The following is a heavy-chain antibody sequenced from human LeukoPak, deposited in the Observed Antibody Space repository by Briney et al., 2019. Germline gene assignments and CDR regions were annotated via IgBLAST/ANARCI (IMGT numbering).Heavy chain of an antibody. CDR3: ARGFILYCGGDCYSDAFDI. CDR2: INHSGST. J-gene: IGHJ3*02. Sequence: SETLSLTCAVYGASFSGYYWTWIRQTPGKGLEWIGEINHSGSTNYNPSLKSRVTISVDTSKKQFSLNLSSVTAADTAVYYCARGFILYCGGDCYSDAFDIWGQGTMVTVSS. V-gene: IGHV4-34*01. D-gene: IGHD2-21*02. CDR1: GASFSGYY.